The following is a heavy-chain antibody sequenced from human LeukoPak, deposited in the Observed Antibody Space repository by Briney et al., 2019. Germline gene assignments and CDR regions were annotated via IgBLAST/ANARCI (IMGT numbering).Heavy chain of an antibody. CDR2: IYYSGST. J-gene: IGHJ4*02. CDR1: GGSISSGDYY. D-gene: IGHD6-13*01. V-gene: IGHV4-30-4*01. Sequence: SSQTLSLTCTVSGGSISSGDYYWSWIRQPPGKGLGWIGYIYYSGSTYYNPSLKSRVTTSVDTSKNQFSLKLSSVTAADTAVYYCARLGVAAAGAYYFDYWGQGTLVTVSS. CDR3: ARLGVAAAGAYYFDY.